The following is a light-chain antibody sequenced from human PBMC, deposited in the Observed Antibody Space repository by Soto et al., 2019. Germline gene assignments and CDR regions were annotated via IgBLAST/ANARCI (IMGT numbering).Light chain of an antibody. Sequence: QSALTQPPSASGTPGQTVTISCSGSSFNIGFNYVYWYQQLPGMAPKLLIHSNDERPSGVPDRFSGSKSGTSASLAISGLWSEDEADYYCAAWDDSLSGGVFGTGTKVTVL. CDR3: AAWDDSLSGGV. CDR2: SND. J-gene: IGLJ1*01. V-gene: IGLV1-47*02. CDR1: SFNIGFNY.